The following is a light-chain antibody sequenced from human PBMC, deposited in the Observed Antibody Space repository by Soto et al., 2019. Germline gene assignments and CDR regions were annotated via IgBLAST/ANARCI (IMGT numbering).Light chain of an antibody. CDR1: QSVSSY. J-gene: IGKJ4*01. CDR3: QQYNSWPLT. V-gene: IGKV3-15*01. CDR2: GAS. Sequence: EIVMTQSPATLSVSPGERASLSCRASQSVSSYLAWYQLKPGQAPRLLFYGASTRATGIPARFSGSGSVTEFTLTISSLPSEDFAVYYCQQYNSWPLTFGGGTKVEIK.